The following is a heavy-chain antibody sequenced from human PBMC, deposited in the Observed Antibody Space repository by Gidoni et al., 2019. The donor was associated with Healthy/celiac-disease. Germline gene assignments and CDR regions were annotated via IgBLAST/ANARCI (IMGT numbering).Heavy chain of an antibody. CDR1: GGSISSSSYY. Sequence: QLQLQESGPGLVKPSETMSLTCTVSGGSISSSSYYWGWIRQPPGKGLEWIGSIYYSGSTYYNPSLKSRVTISVDTSKNQFSLKLSSVTAADTAVYYCLGDSSRGDAFDIWGQGTMVTVSS. V-gene: IGHV4-39*01. D-gene: IGHD3-22*01. CDR3: LGDSSRGDAFDI. CDR2: IYYSGST. J-gene: IGHJ3*02.